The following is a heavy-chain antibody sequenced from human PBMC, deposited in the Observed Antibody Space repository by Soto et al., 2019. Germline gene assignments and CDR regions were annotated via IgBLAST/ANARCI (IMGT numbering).Heavy chain of an antibody. V-gene: IGHV1-18*01. CDR3: ARGRYGEY. J-gene: IGHJ4*02. D-gene: IGHD3-10*01. CDR2: ISAHNDNT. CDR1: GYTFTSYG. Sequence: QVHLVQSGAEVKKPGASVKVSCKASGYTFTSYGITWVRQAPGQGLEWMGWISAHNDNTDYAQKLQGRGIVTRDTSTSTAFMALRILRSDDTAVYYCARGRYGEYWGQGALVTVSS.